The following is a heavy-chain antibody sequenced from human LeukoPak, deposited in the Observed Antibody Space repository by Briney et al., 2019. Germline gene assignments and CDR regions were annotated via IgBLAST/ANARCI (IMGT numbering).Heavy chain of an antibody. CDR1: GFTFSSYA. V-gene: IGHV3-23*01. D-gene: IGHD3-10*01. J-gene: IGHJ4*02. CDR3: AKDLAFGVPRYYFDY. Sequence: GGSLRLSCAASGFTFSSYAMSWVRQAPGKGLEWVSAISGSGGSTYYADPVKGRFTISRDNSKNTLYLQMNSLRAEDTAVYYCAKDLAFGVPRYYFDYWGQGTLVTVSS. CDR2: ISGSGGST.